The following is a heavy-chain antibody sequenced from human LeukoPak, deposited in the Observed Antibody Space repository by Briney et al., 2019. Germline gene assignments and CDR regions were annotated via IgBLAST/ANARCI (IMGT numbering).Heavy chain of an antibody. CDR2: INNNGGST. CDR1: GFTFSSYA. J-gene: IGHJ4*02. CDR3: AKPHTPYCSGATCYLFDF. D-gene: IGHD2-15*01. V-gene: IGHV3-23*05. Sequence: GGSLRLSCAASGFTFSSYAMSWVRQAPGKGLEWVSHINNNGGSTSYADSVKGRYTISRDNSKNTLYVQLNSLRAEDTAVYYCAKPHTPYCSGATCYLFDFWGQGTLVTVSS.